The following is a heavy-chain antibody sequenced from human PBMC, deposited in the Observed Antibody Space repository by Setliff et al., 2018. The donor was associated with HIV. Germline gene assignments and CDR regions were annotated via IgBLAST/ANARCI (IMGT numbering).Heavy chain of an antibody. Sequence: GASVKVSCKASGYTFTDYYMHWVRQAPGQGLEWMGWINPKRGGTNSALKFQGRVTMTRDTSISTAYMELSRLRSDDTAVYYCARDGGGPGDYYYYYMDVWAKGTTVTVSS. D-gene: IGHD3-16*01. CDR2: INPKRGGT. CDR3: ARDGGGPGDYYYYYMDV. V-gene: IGHV1-2*02. CDR1: GYTFTDYY. J-gene: IGHJ6*03.